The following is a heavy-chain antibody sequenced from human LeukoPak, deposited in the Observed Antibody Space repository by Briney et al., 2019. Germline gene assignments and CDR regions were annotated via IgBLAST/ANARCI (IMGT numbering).Heavy chain of an antibody. J-gene: IGHJ4*02. Sequence: GASVKVSCKASGYTFTDYFMHWVRQAPGQGLEWMGWISPEGGDTHYAQRFQGRVTMTRDTSISTAYMELTSLSSDDTAVYYRGRNYGHNSKYFDFWGQGTLVTVSS. D-gene: IGHD4-17*01. CDR3: GRNYGHNSKYFDF. CDR2: ISPEGGDT. V-gene: IGHV1-2*02. CDR1: GYTFTDYF.